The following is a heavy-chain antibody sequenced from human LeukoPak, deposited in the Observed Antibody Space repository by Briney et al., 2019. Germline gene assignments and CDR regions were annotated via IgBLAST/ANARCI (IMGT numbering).Heavy chain of an antibody. J-gene: IGHJ4*02. D-gene: IGHD5-18*01. Sequence: QPGGSLRLSCAASGFTFSSYWMSWVRQAPGKGLEWVANIKQDGSEKYYVDSVKGRFTISRDNAKNSLYLQMNSLRAEDTAVYYCARDEGGYSYGSPYYWGQGALVTVSS. CDR1: GFTFSSYW. CDR2: IKQDGSEK. CDR3: ARDEGGYSYGSPYY. V-gene: IGHV3-7*03.